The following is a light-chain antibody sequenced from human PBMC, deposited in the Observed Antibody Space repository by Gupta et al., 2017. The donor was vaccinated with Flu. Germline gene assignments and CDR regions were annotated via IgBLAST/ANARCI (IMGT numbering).Light chain of an antibody. CDR3: QQYGASPGT. V-gene: IGKV3-20*01. J-gene: IGKJ1*01. CDR1: QSVSSSY. CDR2: GAT. Sequence: EIVLTQSPGTLSLSPGERATLSCSASQSVSSSYLAWYQQKPGQAPRLLIYGATSRATGTPDRFSGRGSGTDFTLTISRLEPEDFAVYYCQQYGASPGTFGQGTKVEIK.